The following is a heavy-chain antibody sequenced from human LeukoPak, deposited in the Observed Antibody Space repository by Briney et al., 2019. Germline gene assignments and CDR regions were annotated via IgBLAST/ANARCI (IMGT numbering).Heavy chain of an antibody. CDR3: AKSDYFDP. CDR1: GFTFSDYW. CDR2: IKSDGSIA. V-gene: IGHV3-74*01. Sequence: PGGSLRLSCAASGFTFSDYWMSWVRQAPGKGLVWVSRIKSDGSIATYADSVMGRFSISRDNAKNTLYLQMNSLRAEDTAFYYCAKSDYFDPWGLGTLVTVSS. J-gene: IGHJ5*02. D-gene: IGHD1-26*01.